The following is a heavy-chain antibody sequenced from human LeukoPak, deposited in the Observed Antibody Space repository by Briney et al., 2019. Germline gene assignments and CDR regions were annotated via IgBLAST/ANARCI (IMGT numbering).Heavy chain of an antibody. Sequence: PGGSLRLSCAASGFTFSSYSMNWVRQAPGKGLEWVSSISSSSSYIYYADSVKGRFTISRDNSKNTLYLQMNSLRAEDTAVYYCAKDGTTVTTNLLDYWGQGTLVTVSS. CDR1: GFTFSSYS. CDR3: AKDGTTVTTNLLDY. CDR2: ISSSSSYI. D-gene: IGHD4-17*01. J-gene: IGHJ4*02. V-gene: IGHV3-21*04.